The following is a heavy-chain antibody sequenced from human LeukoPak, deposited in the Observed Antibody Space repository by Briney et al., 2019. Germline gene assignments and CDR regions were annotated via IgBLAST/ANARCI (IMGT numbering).Heavy chain of an antibody. D-gene: IGHD3-10*01. J-gene: IGHJ4*02. CDR3: AGRLLWFGELLWDEI. CDR1: GFTFSSYG. CDR2: IYSGGST. Sequence: GGSLSLSCAASGFTFSSYGMSWVRQAPGKGLEWVSVIYSGGSTYYADSVKGRFTISRDNSKNTLYLQMNSLRAEDTAVYYCAGRLLWFGELLWDEIWGQGTLVTVSS. V-gene: IGHV3-66*01.